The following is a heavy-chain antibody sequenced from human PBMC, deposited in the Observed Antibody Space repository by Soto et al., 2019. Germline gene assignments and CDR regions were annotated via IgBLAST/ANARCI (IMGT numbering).Heavy chain of an antibody. Sequence: PSETLSLTCTVSGGSISSSSYYWGWIRQPPGKGLEWIGSIYYSGSTYYNPSLKSRVTISVDTSKNQFSLKLSSVTAADTAVYYCASSLRYFDWSLDYWGQGTLVTVSS. CDR1: GGSISSSSYY. D-gene: IGHD3-9*01. CDR2: IYYSGST. CDR3: ASSLRYFDWSLDY. V-gene: IGHV4-39*01. J-gene: IGHJ4*02.